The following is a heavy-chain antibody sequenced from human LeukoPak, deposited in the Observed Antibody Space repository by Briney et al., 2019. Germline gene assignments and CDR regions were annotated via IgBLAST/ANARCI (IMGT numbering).Heavy chain of an antibody. CDR1: GGSISSSSYY. CDR2: IYYSGST. CDR3: ARISPQWLVQYGMDV. D-gene: IGHD6-19*01. Sequence: KPSETLSLTCTVSGGSISSSSYYWGWIRQPPGKGLEWIGSIYYSGSTYYNPSLKSRVTISVDTSKNQFSLKLSSVTAADAAVYYCARISPQWLVQYGMDVWGQGTTVTVSS. V-gene: IGHV4-39*01. J-gene: IGHJ6*02.